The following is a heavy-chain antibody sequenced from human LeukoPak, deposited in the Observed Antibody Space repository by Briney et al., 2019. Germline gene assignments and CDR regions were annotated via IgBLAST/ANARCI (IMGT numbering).Heavy chain of an antibody. D-gene: IGHD6-19*01. CDR3: AKSSSGGWYLLGDAFDI. Sequence: GGSLRLSCAASGFTFSSHGIHWVRQAPGKGLEWVAVISYTGSDKYYADSVKGRFTISRDNSKNTLYLQMNSLRAEDTAVYYCAKSSSGGWYLLGDAFDIWGQGSMVTVSS. V-gene: IGHV3-30*18. CDR2: ISYTGSDK. J-gene: IGHJ3*02. CDR1: GFTFSSHG.